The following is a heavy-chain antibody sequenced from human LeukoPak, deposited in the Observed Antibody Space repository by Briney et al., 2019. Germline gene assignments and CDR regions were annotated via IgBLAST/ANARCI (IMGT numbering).Heavy chain of an antibody. CDR1: GFTFSSYW. CDR3: AKGADPLTWRMMTVAGTRFDF. CDR2: INSDGSST. Sequence: PGGSLRLSCAASGFTFSSYWMHWVRQAPGKGLVWVSRINSDGSSTSYADSVKGRFTISRDNSKNSLYLQMNRLRTEDTAFYYCAKGADPLTWRMMTVAGTRFDFWGQGTLVTVSS. V-gene: IGHV3-74*01. D-gene: IGHD6-19*01. J-gene: IGHJ4*02.